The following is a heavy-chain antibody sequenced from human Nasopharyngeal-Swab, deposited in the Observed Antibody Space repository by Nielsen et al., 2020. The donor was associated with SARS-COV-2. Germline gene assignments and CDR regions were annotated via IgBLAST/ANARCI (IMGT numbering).Heavy chain of an antibody. Sequence: GGSLRLSCAASGFTFSSYAMHWVRQAPGKGLEWVAVISYDGSNKYYADSVKGRFTIPRDNSKNTLYLQMNSLRAEDTAVYYCARAGGRYYDSGGYYYLASAFDIWGQGTMVTVSS. CDR1: GFTFSSYA. CDR3: ARAGGRYYDSGGYYYLASAFDI. CDR2: ISYDGSNK. V-gene: IGHV3-30-3*01. D-gene: IGHD3-22*01. J-gene: IGHJ3*02.